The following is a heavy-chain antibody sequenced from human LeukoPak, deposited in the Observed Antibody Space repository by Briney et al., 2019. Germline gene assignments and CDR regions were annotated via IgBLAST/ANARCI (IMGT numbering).Heavy chain of an antibody. Sequence: GGSLRLSCAASGFTISSHLMHWVRQAQGTGLVWVSSVKSDGTATNYADSVKGRFTISRDNAKSTLYLQMNSLRVEDTAVYYCVRKFATGDWGQGTLVTVSS. CDR3: VRKFATGD. D-gene: IGHD1-14*01. CDR1: GFTISSHL. CDR2: VKSDGTAT. V-gene: IGHV3-74*01. J-gene: IGHJ4*02.